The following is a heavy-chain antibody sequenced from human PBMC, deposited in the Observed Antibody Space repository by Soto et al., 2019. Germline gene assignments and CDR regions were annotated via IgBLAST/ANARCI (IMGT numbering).Heavy chain of an antibody. Sequence: GGSLRLSCAASGFTFSSYGMHWVRQAPGKGLEWVAVISYDGSNKYYADSVKGRFTISRDNSKNTLYLQMNSLRAEDTAVYYCAKDGHYDILTGYPFDYYYGMDVWGQGTTVTVSS. V-gene: IGHV3-30*18. CDR3: AKDGHYDILTGYPFDYYYGMDV. J-gene: IGHJ6*02. CDR1: GFTFSSYG. D-gene: IGHD3-9*01. CDR2: ISYDGSNK.